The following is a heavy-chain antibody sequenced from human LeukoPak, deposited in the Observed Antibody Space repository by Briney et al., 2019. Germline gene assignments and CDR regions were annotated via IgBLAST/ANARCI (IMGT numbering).Heavy chain of an antibody. Sequence: ASVKVSCKASGYTFTSYSINWVRQAPGQGLEWMGWISTYNGDTNYAQKFQGRVTLTTDASTSTAYMELRSLRSDDTAMYYCGKNYHYGMDVWGQGTTVTVSS. CDR3: GKNYHYGMDV. J-gene: IGHJ6*02. CDR2: ISTYNGDT. V-gene: IGHV1-18*01. CDR1: GYTFTSYS.